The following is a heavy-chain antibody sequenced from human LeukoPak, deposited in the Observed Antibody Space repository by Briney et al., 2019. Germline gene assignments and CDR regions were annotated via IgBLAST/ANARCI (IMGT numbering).Heavy chain of an antibody. CDR3: ASLPSGGSFDY. CDR2: IYHSGST. D-gene: IGHD1-14*01. Sequence: KPSATLSLTCTVSGGSISSYYWSWIRQPPGKGLEWIGSIYHSGSTYYNPSLKSRVTISVDTSKNQFSLKLSSVTAADTAVYYCASLPSGGSFDYWGQGTLVTVSS. V-gene: IGHV4-59*08. J-gene: IGHJ4*02. CDR1: GGSISSYY.